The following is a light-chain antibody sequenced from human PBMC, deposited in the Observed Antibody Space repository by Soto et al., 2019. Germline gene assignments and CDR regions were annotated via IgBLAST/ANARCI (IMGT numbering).Light chain of an antibody. J-gene: IGLJ1*01. V-gene: IGLV2-14*01. CDR1: SSDIGGYNY. CDR3: NSYTSSNTPYV. CDR2: QVN. Sequence: QSALTQPASVSGSPGESITIPCTGTSSDIGGYNYVSWFQQHPGKAPKLMIYQVNNRPSGVSIRFSGSKSGSTASLTISGLQAEDEADYYCNSYTSSNTPYVFGTGTKVTVL.